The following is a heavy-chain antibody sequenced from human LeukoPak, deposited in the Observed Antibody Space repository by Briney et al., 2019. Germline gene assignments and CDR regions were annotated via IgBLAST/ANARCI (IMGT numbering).Heavy chain of an antibody. CDR3: ANDIVVVPAEDY. J-gene: IGHJ4*02. D-gene: IGHD2-2*01. CDR2: ISGSGGST. CDR1: GFTFSSYA. V-gene: IGHV3-23*01. Sequence: PGGSLRLSCAASGFTFSSYAMSWVRQAPGKGLEWVSAISGSGGSTYYADSVKGRLTISRDNSKNTLYLQMNSLRAEDTAVYYCANDIVVVPAEDYWGQGTLVTVSS.